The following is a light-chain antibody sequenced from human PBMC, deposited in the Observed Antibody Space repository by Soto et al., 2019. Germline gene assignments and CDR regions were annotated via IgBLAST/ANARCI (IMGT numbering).Light chain of an antibody. CDR1: QSIGIW. J-gene: IGKJ1*01. V-gene: IGKV1-5*03. CDR3: QQYKDDSWT. Sequence: IQMTQSPSTLSASVGDRVAITCRASQSIGIWLAWYQQKPGKAPRFLIYKASTLESGVPSRFSGSGSGKEFTLTISSLQPEDFGSYYCQQYKDDSWTFGQGTKVEIK. CDR2: KAS.